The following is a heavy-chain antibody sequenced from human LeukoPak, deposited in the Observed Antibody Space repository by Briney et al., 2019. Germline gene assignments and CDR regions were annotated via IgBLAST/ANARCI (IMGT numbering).Heavy chain of an antibody. V-gene: IGHV3-7*03. CDR2: IKQDGTEE. CDR1: GFTFSSSR. D-gene: IGHD2-15*01. J-gene: IGHJ4*02. Sequence: GGSLRLSCVASGFTFSSSRMSWVRRAPGKGLEWVANIKQDGTEEYYADSVKGRFTISRDNSKNTLYLQMNSLRAEDTAVYYCARAPGYCSGGSCYSLLDYWGQGTLVTVSS. CDR3: ARAPGYCSGGSCYSLLDY.